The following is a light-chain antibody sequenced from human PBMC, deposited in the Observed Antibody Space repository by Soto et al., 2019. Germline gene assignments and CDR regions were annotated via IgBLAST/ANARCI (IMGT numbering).Light chain of an antibody. CDR1: QSVNINY. Sequence: IVLTQSPGTLSLSPGERATLSCRASQSVNINYFAWYQQTSGQAPRLLIYDACDRAIGIPARFSRSGSGTDFTLTISSLEPEDFAVYYCQQYGSSPLISFGQGTRLEIK. CDR2: DAC. V-gene: IGKV3-20*01. J-gene: IGKJ5*01. CDR3: QQYGSSPLIS.